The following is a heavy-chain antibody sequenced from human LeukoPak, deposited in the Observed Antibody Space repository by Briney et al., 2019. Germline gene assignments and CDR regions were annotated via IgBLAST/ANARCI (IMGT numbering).Heavy chain of an antibody. CDR1: GFTFRSYA. CDR2: ISYDGRNS. J-gene: IGHJ4*02. D-gene: IGHD3-22*01. CDR3: ARGDYYESRGYVASY. Sequence: PGGSLRLSCAASGFTFRSYAMQWVRQAPGKGLEWMAVISYDGRNSYYVDSVKGRFTISRDNSKDTLYLEMNSLRAEDTAVYYCARGDYYESRGYVASYWVQGTLVTVST. V-gene: IGHV3-30*04.